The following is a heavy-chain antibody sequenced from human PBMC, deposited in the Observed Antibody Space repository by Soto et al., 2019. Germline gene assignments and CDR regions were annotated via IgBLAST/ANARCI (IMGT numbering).Heavy chain of an antibody. V-gene: IGHV1-18*01. Sequence: QVQLVQSGAEVKKPGASVKVSCKASGYTFINYGISWVRQAPGQGLEWMGWISAYNGNTNYAQKLQGRVTMTTDTSTSTAYMELRSLRSDDTAVYYCARDVRATDDFWSVDWFDPWGQGTLVTVSS. CDR2: ISAYNGNT. D-gene: IGHD3-3*01. CDR3: ARDVRATDDFWSVDWFDP. CDR1: GYTFINYG. J-gene: IGHJ5*02.